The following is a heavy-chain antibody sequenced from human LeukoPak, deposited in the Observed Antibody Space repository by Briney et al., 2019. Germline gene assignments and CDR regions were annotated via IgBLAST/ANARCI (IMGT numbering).Heavy chain of an antibody. CDR1: GYTFTGYA. CDR3: ASGLQGAASVPHYYYGMDV. CDR2: INAGNGNT. V-gene: IGHV1-3*01. Sequence: ASVKVSCKASGYTFTGYAMHWARQAPGQRLEWMGWINAGNGNTKYSQKFQGRATITRDTSASTAYMELSSLRSEDTAVYYCASGLQGAASVPHYYYGMDVWGQGTTVTVSS. J-gene: IGHJ6*02. D-gene: IGHD1-26*01.